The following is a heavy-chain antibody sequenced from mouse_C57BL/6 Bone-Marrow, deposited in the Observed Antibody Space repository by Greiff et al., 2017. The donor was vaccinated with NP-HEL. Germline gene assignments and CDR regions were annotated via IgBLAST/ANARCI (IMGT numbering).Heavy chain of an antibody. D-gene: IGHD1-1*01. J-gene: IGHJ4*01. V-gene: IGHV14-4*01. CDR2: IDPENGDT. CDR3: PITTVVATERGYAMDY. CDR1: GFNIKDDY. Sequence: VQLKQSGAELVRPGASVKLSCTASGFNIKDDYMHWVKQRPEQGLEWIGWIDPENGDTEYASKFQGKATITADTSSNTAYLQLSSLTSEDTAVYYCPITTVVATERGYAMDYWGQGTSVTVSS.